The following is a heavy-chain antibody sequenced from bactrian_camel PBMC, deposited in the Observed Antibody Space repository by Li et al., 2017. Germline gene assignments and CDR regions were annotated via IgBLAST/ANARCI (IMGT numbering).Heavy chain of an antibody. CDR2: INYAGDST. J-gene: IGHJ4*01. V-gene: IGHV3S40*01. Sequence: VQLVESGGGSVQAGGSLRLSCAASGFTFSTYAMSWVRQAPGKGLEWVATINYAGDSTYYADSVKGRFIISRDDAKNTVFLQLNSLKTEDTAKYYCTPGVYWGQGTQVTVS. D-gene: IGHD2*01. CDR3: TPGVY. CDR1: GFTFSTYA.